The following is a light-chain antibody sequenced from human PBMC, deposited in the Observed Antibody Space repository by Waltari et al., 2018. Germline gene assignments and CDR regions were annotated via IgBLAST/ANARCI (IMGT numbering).Light chain of an antibody. J-gene: IGLJ3*02. CDR1: NIGSKN. Sequence: SYELTQPLSVSVALGQPATITCGGNNIGSKNVHWYQQSSGQAPVLVIYRDNNRPSGIPDRFSGSNSGNTATLTISRAQVGDEADYYCQVWDNSVVVFGGGTKLTVL. CDR3: QVWDNSVVV. CDR2: RDN. V-gene: IGLV3-9*01.